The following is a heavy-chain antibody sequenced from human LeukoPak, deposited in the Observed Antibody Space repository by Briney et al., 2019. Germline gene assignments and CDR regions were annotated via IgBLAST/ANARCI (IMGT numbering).Heavy chain of an antibody. V-gene: IGHV3-21*01. D-gene: IGHD6-6*01. CDR3: AAEYSSSSEYYYYYGMDV. CDR1: GFTFSSYS. J-gene: IGHJ6*02. Sequence: GGSLRLSCAASGFTFSSYSMNWVRQAPGKGLEWVSSISSSSSYIYYVDSAKGRFTISRDNAKSSLYLQMNSLRAEDTAVYYCAAEYSSSSEYYYYYGMDVWGQGTTVTVSS. CDR2: ISSSSSYI.